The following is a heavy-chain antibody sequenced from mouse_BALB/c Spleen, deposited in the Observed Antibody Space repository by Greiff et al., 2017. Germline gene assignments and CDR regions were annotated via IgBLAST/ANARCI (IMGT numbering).Heavy chain of an antibody. D-gene: IGHD2-3*01. CDR3: ARVDGYPYYYAMDY. Sequence: QVQLKESGPGLVAPSQSLSITCTVSGFSLTSYGVHWVRQPPGKGLEWLGVIWAGGSTNYNSALMSRLSISKDNSKSQVFLKMNSLQTDDTAMYYCARVDGYPYYYAMDYWGQGTSVTVSS. CDR2: IWAGGST. V-gene: IGHV2-9*02. CDR1: GFSLTSYG. J-gene: IGHJ4*01.